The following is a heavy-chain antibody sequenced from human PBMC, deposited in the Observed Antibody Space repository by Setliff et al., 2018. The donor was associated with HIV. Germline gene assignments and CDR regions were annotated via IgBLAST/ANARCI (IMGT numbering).Heavy chain of an antibody. D-gene: IGHD3-22*01. CDR1: GGSFSDYY. Sequence: SETLSLTCAVYGGSFSDYYWSWIRQPPGKGLEWIGEINHSGSTNYNPSLKSRVTISVDTSKHQFSLKLRSVTAADTAAYYCARHGHFYDSSSSDAFDIWGHGTMVTVSS. V-gene: IGHV4-34*01. J-gene: IGHJ3*02. CDR3: ARHGHFYDSSSSDAFDI. CDR2: INHSGST.